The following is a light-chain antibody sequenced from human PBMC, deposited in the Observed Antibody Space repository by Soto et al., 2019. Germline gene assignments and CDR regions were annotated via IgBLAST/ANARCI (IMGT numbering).Light chain of an antibody. V-gene: IGKV1-12*01. Sequence: IPMTQSPSSVSASVGDSVTITCRASQDISSWVAWYQQKPGKAPKLLISAASSLQSGVPGRFSGSGSGTDFTLIISSLQPEDFATYFCQQGDSFPFTFGGGTKVDIK. CDR3: QQGDSFPFT. CDR2: AAS. J-gene: IGKJ4*01. CDR1: QDISSW.